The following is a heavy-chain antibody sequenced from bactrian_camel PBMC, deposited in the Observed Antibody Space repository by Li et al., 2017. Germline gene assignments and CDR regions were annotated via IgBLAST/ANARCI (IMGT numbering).Heavy chain of an antibody. D-gene: IGHD5*01. J-gene: IGHJ4*01. CDR1: GFFVSDYC. CDR2: IDSVGFTT. V-gene: IGHV3S25*01. Sequence: QLVESGGGSVQAGGSLRLSCAASGFFVSDYCMAWFRQAPGRERERVATIDSVGFTTYGDAVRGRFTISKDNDKTVYLEMNNLQPEDTAMYYCARKRRFGSCIDDMTAGDYWGQGTQVTVS. CDR3: ARKRRFGSCIDDMTAGDY.